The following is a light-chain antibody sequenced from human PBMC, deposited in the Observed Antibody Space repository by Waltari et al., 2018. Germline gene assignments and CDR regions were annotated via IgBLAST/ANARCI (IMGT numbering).Light chain of an antibody. CDR2: GAS. J-gene: IGKJ1*01. CDR3: QHYVRLPVT. CDR1: QRVSRT. Sequence: VLTQFPASLSLSPGERATVSHRSSQRVSRTLAWYQQKPRQAPRPLIYGASTRAAGIPDRFSGSGSGTDFSLTISRLEPEDFAVYYCQHYVRLPVTFGQGTKVEIK. V-gene: IGKV3-20*01.